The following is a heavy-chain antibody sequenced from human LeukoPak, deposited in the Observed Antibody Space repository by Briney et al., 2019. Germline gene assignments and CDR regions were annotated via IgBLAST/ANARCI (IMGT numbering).Heavy chain of an antibody. CDR3: ATNTGTVFDY. CDR2: IYYSGST. Sequence: SETLSLTCAVSGDSISSGGYSWSWIRQPPGKGLEWIGYIYYSGSTYYNPFLKSRVTISVDTSKNQFSLKLSSVTAADTAVYYCATNTGTVFDYWGQGALVTVSS. J-gene: IGHJ4*02. D-gene: IGHD7-27*01. CDR1: GDSISSGGYS. V-gene: IGHV4-30-4*07.